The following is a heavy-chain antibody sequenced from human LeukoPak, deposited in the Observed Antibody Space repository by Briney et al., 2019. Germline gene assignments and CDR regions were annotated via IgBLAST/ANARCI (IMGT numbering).Heavy chain of an antibody. V-gene: IGHV3-15*01. J-gene: IGHJ3*02. D-gene: IGHD2-2*01. CDR2: IKSKTDGGTT. CDR3: TTDLYCSSTSCYVADAFDI. CDR1: GFTFSNAW. Sequence: SXXLSCAXSGFTFSNAWMSWVRQAPGKGLEWVGRIKSKTDGGTTDYAAPVKGRFTIARDDSKNTLYLQMNSLKTEDTAVYYCTTDLYCSSTSCYVADAFDIWGQGTMVTVSS.